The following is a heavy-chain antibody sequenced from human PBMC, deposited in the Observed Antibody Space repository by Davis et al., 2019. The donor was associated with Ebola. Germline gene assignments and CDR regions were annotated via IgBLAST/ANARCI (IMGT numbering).Heavy chain of an antibody. CDR1: GFTFSSYW. J-gene: IGHJ5*02. Sequence: GESLKISCAASGFTFSSYWMSWVRQAPGKGLEWVANIKQDGSEKYYVDSVKGRFTISRDNAKKSLYLQMNSLRVEDTAVYYCARAAGWLDPWGQGTLVTVSS. CDR3: ARAAGWLDP. CDR2: IKQDGSEK. V-gene: IGHV3-7*03. D-gene: IGHD1-14*01.